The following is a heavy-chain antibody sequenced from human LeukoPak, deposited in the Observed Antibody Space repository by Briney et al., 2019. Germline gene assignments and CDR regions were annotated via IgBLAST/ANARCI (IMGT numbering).Heavy chain of an antibody. V-gene: IGHV1-18*01. J-gene: IGHJ3*02. CDR3: ARVGQWWLPKDDAFDI. CDR1: AYTFTSYG. CDR2: ISAYNGNT. D-gene: IGHD5-12*01. Sequence: GASVKVACKASAYTFTSYGISWVRQAPGQGLEWIGWISAYNGNTNYAQKLQGRVTMTTDTSTSAAYMELRSLRSDDTAVYYCARVGQWWLPKDDAFDIWGQGTMVTVSS.